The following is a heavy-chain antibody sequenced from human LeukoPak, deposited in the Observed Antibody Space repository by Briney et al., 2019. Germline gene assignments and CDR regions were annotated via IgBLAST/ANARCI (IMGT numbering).Heavy chain of an antibody. CDR3: AREGSGSYFNPSRDFDY. V-gene: IGHV1-46*01. Sequence: GASVKVSCKASGYTFTSYYMHWVRQGPGQGLEWRGIINASGGSTSYAQKFQGRDTMTRDTSTSTVYMALSSLRSEDTDVYSCAREGSGSYFNPSRDFDYWGQGTLVTVSS. CDR2: INASGGST. CDR1: GYTFTSYY. D-gene: IGHD1-26*01. J-gene: IGHJ4*02.